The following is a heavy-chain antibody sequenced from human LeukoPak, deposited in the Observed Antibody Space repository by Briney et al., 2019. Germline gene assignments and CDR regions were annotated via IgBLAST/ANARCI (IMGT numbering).Heavy chain of an antibody. CDR3: ASDGGVTARVYNWFDP. V-gene: IGHV3-74*01. CDR2: INSDGSST. Sequence: GGSLRLSCAASGFTFSSYWMHWVRHAPGKGLVWVSRINSDGSSTSYADSVKGRFTISRDNAKNTLYLQMNSLRAEDTAVYYCASDGGVTARVYNWFDPWGQGTLVTVSS. J-gene: IGHJ5*02. D-gene: IGHD2-15*01. CDR1: GFTFSSYW.